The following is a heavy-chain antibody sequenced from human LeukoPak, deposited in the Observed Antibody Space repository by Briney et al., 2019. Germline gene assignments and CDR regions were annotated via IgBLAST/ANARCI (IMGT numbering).Heavy chain of an antibody. V-gene: IGHV4-39*07. D-gene: IGHD1-26*01. Sequence: SSETLSLTCTVSGGSISSSSYYWGWIRQPPGKGLEWIGSIYYSGSTYYNPSLKSRVTISVDTSKNQFSLKLSSVTAADTAVYYCARDRAGSYSPPAFDIWGQGTMVAVSS. CDR1: GGSISSSSYY. J-gene: IGHJ3*02. CDR3: ARDRAGSYSPPAFDI. CDR2: IYYSGST.